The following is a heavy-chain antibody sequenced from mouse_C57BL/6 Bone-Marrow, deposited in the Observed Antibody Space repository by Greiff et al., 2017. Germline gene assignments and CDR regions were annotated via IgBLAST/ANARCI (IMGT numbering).Heavy chain of an antibody. V-gene: IGHV1-55*01. Sequence: QVQLQQPGAELVKPGASVKMSCKASGYTFTSYWITWVKQRPGQGLEWIGDIYPGSGCTNYNEKFKSKATLTVDTSSSTAYMQLRSLTSEDSAVYYCSRRYYGSCPLAYWGQGTLVTVSA. J-gene: IGHJ3*01. CDR2: IYPGSGCT. D-gene: IGHD1-1*01. CDR3: SRRYYGSCPLAY. CDR1: GYTFTSYW.